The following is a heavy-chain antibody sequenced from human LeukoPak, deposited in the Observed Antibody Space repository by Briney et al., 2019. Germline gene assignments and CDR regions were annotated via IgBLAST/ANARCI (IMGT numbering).Heavy chain of an antibody. CDR2: IYPGDSDT. J-gene: IGHJ4*02. CDR1: GSSFTSYW. D-gene: IGHD2-2*01. CDR3: AQGYCSSTSCYPTDY. V-gene: IGHV5-51*01. Sequence: GASLKISCKGSGSSFTSYWIGWVRQMPGKGLEWMGIIYPGDSDTRYSPSFQGQVTISADKSISTAYLQWSSLKASDTAMYYCAQGYCSSTSCYPTDYWGQGTLVTVSS.